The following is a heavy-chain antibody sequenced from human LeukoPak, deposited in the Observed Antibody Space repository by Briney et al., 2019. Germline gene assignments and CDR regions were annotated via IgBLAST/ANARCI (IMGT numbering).Heavy chain of an antibody. Sequence: SETLSLTCTVSGGSISSGSYYWSWIRQPPGKGLEWIGYIYHGGSTNYNPSLKSRVTISVDTSKNQFSLKLSSVTAADTAVYYCARDSDYYDSSGYYWGQGTLVTVSS. CDR1: GGSISSGSYY. J-gene: IGHJ4*02. CDR2: IYHGGST. D-gene: IGHD3-22*01. CDR3: ARDSDYYDSSGYY. V-gene: IGHV4-30-2*01.